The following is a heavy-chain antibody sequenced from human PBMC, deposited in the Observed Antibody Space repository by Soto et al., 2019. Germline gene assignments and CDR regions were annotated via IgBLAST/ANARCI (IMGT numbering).Heavy chain of an antibody. J-gene: IGHJ4*02. D-gene: IGHD3-9*01. CDR3: LKDHCDILTGPGY. Sequence: SLRLSCAASGFTFDDYAMHWVRQAPGKGLEWVSGISWNSGSTGYADSVKGRFTISRDNAKNSLYLQMNSLRAEDTALYYCLKDHCDILTGPGYWYQGTLVTVSS. V-gene: IGHV3-9*01. CDR1: GFTFDDYA. CDR2: ISWNSGST.